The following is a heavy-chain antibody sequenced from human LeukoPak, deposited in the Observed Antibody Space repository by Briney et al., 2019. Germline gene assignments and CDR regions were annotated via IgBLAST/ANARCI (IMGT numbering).Heavy chain of an antibody. Sequence: GGSLRLSCAASGFTFSSYSINWVRQAPGKGLEWVSSISSSSSYIYYADSVKGRFTISRDNAKNSLYLQMNSLRAEDTAVYYCARDFVTLTTTDYWGQGTLVTVSS. D-gene: IGHD4-17*01. CDR1: GFTFSSYS. CDR2: ISSSSSYI. CDR3: ARDFVTLTTTDY. J-gene: IGHJ4*02. V-gene: IGHV3-21*01.